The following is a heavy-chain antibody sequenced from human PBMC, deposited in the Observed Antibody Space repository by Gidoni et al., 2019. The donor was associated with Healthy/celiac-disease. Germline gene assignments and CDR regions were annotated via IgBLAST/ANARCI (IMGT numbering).Heavy chain of an antibody. D-gene: IGHD3-10*01. J-gene: IGHJ6*02. Sequence: EVKKPGSSVKVSCKASGGTFSSYAISWVRQAPGQGLEWMGGIIPIFGTANYAQKFQGRVTITADESTSTAYMGLSSLRSEDTAVYYCARDYYGSGSQQSFYYYGMDVWGQGTTVTVSS. CDR3: ARDYYGSGSQQSFYYYGMDV. CDR2: IIPIFGTA. CDR1: GGTFSSYA. V-gene: IGHV1-69*01.